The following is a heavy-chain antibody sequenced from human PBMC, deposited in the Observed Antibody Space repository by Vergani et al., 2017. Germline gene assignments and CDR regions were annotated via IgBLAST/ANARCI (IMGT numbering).Heavy chain of an antibody. Sequence: QVQLQQWGAGLLKPSETLSLTCAVYGGSFSGYYWSWIRQPPGKGLEWIGEINHSGSTNYNPSLKSRVTISVDTSKNQFSLKLISVTAADTAVYYCARAALGWLQFLRWFDPWGQGTLVTVSS. CDR1: GGSFSGYY. D-gene: IGHD5-24*01. V-gene: IGHV4-34*01. CDR2: INHSGST. J-gene: IGHJ5*02. CDR3: ARAALGWLQFLRWFDP.